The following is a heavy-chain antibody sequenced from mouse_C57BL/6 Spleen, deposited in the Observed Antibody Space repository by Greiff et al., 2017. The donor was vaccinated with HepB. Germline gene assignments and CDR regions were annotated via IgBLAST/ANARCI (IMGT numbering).Heavy chain of an antibody. J-gene: IGHJ1*03. Sequence: QVQLQQSGAELVKPGASVKMSCKASGYTFTSYWITWVKQRPGQGLEWIGDIYPGSGSTNYNEKFKSKATLTVDTSSSTAYMQLSSLTSEDSAVYYGARIYGSSDYWYFDVWGTGTTVTVSS. V-gene: IGHV1-55*01. D-gene: IGHD1-1*01. CDR2: IYPGSGST. CDR3: ARIYGSSDYWYFDV. CDR1: GYTFTSYW.